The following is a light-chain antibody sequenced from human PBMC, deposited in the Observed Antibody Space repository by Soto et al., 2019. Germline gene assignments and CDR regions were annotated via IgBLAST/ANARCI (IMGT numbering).Light chain of an antibody. J-gene: IGLJ1*01. CDR2: DVT. Sequence: QSVLTQPASVSGSPGQSITISCTGSSSDVGHYDYVSWFQQHPGRAPTLLIYDVTYRPSGVSNRFSGAKSGSTASLTISGLRTEDEANYYCSSYKGTSTQVFGTGTQVTV. CDR1: SSDVGHYDY. V-gene: IGLV2-14*03. CDR3: SSYKGTSTQV.